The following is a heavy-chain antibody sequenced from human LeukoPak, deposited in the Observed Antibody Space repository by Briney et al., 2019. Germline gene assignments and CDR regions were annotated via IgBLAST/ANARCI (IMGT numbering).Heavy chain of an antibody. CDR1: GYTFTSYY. V-gene: IGHV1-46*01. D-gene: IGHD3-3*01. J-gene: IGHJ4*02. CDR3: ARQSITIFGVVILFDY. Sequence: ASVKLSCKASGYTFTSYYMHWVRQAPGQGLEWMGIINHSGGSTSYAQKFQGRVTMTRDTSTSTVYMELSSLRSEDTAVYYCARQSITIFGVVILFDYWGQGTLVTVSS. CDR2: INHSGGST.